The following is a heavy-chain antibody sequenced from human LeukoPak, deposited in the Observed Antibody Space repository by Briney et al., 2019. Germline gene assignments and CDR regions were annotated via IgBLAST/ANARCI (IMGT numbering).Heavy chain of an antibody. Sequence: PGGSLRLSCAASGFTFSSYSMNWVRQAPGKGLEWVSSISSSSSYIYYADSVKGRLTISRDNAKNSLYLQMNSLRAEDTAVYYCARGGYSGYGLYYWGQGTLVTVSS. V-gene: IGHV3-21*01. CDR1: GFTFSSYS. CDR3: ARGGYSGYGLYY. CDR2: ISSSSSYI. D-gene: IGHD5-12*01. J-gene: IGHJ4*02.